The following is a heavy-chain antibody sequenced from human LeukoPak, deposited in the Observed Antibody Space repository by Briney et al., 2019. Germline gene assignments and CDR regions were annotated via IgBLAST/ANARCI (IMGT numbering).Heavy chain of an antibody. J-gene: IGHJ4*02. Sequence: SGGSLRLSCAASGFTFSRYWMHWVRQAPGKGLVWVSLIKNYGSSTTYADSVKGRFTISRDNPKNTLFLQMNSLRADDTAIYYCASALGGQGGHWGQGTLVTVSS. D-gene: IGHD1-26*01. V-gene: IGHV3-74*03. CDR1: GFTFSRYW. CDR2: IKNYGSST. CDR3: ASALGGQGGH.